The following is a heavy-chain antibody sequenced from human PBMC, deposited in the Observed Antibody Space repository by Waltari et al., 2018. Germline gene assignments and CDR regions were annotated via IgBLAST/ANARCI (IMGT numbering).Heavy chain of an antibody. Sequence: QVQLVQSGAEVKKPGSSVKVSCKASAGTFSSSAISWVRQAPGQGLEWMGGIIPIFGTANYAQKFQGRVTITTDESTSTAYMELSSLRSEDTAVYYCARVVAAAGTLEHWGQGTLVTVSS. CDR2: IIPIFGTA. J-gene: IGHJ1*01. D-gene: IGHD6-13*01. CDR3: ARVVAAAGTLEH. CDR1: AGTFSSSA. V-gene: IGHV1-69*05.